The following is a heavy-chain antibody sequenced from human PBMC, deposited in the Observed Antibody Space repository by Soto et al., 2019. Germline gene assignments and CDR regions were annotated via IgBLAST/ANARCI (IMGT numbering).Heavy chain of an antibody. CDR2: ISAYNGNT. J-gene: IGHJ4*02. V-gene: IGHV1-18*01. CDR1: GYTFTSYG. Sequence: QVQLVQSGAEVKKPGASVKVSCKASGYTFTSYGVGWVRQAPGQGLEWMGWISAYNGNTKYAQKLQGRVTMTTDTSTNTAYMDLRSLRSDDTAVYYCARDSPPVDYWGQGTLVTVSS. CDR3: ARDSPPVDY.